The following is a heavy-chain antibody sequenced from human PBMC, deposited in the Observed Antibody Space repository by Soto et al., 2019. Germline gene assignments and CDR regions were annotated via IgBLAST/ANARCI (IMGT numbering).Heavy chain of an antibody. J-gene: IGHJ4*02. D-gene: IGHD3-16*01. CDR3: TEDCEITCGATIPLTGHY. CDR2: ISGSGAST. V-gene: IGHV3-23*01. CDR1: GFTFSSYA. Sequence: EVQLLESGGGLVQPGGSLRLSCAASGFTFSSYAMSWVRQAPGKGLEWVSAISGSGASTYYADYVKGRFTLSRDNSKNRVDPEMNRLRGEDTAVFYRTEDCEITCGATIPLTGHYWGQGPLVTVSS.